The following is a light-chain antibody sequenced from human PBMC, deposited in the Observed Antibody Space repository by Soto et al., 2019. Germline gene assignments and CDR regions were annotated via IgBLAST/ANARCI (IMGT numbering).Light chain of an antibody. J-gene: IGKJ1*01. Sequence: EILLTQSPGTLSFSPGERATLSSRASQSVTNNYLAWFQQKPGQAPXXLMYGASSRATGIPDRFSGSGSGTDFTLTITRLEPEDFAVYYCQRYVSSRTFGQGTKVDIK. CDR2: GAS. V-gene: IGKV3-20*01. CDR3: QRYVSSRT. CDR1: QSVTNNY.